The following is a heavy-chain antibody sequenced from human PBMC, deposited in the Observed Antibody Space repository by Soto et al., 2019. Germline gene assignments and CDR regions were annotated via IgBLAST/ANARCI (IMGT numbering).Heavy chain of an antibody. CDR2: IHYSGST. CDR3: ASGDGYQFDP. D-gene: IGHD5-12*01. J-gene: IGHJ5*02. CDR1: AGSISSGGYY. V-gene: IGHV4-31*02. Sequence: QVQLQESGPGLVKPSQTLSLTCTVSAGSISSGGYYWSWIRQHPEQGLEWIGYIHYSGSTNYNPSLKRRVTISVDTSKNQSSLKLNSVTAADTAVYYCASGDGYQFDPWGQGTLVTVSS.